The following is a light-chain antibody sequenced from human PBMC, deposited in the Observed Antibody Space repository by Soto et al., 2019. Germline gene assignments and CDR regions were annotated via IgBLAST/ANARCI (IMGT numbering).Light chain of an antibody. CDR3: ISYTSSNTLL. Sequence: QSALTQPASVSGSPGQSITISCTGTSSDIGGYNYVSWYRQHPGKAPKLIIYDVSNRPSGVSNRFSGSKSGNTASLTISGLQAEDEADYYSISYTSSNTLLFGGGTKVTVL. CDR1: SSDIGGYNY. V-gene: IGLV2-14*01. J-gene: IGLJ3*02. CDR2: DVS.